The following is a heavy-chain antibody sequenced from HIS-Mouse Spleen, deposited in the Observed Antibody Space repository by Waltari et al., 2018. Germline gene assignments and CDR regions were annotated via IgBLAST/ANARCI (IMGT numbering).Heavy chain of an antibody. CDR1: GGPVSSGSYY. J-gene: IGHJ3*02. D-gene: IGHD3-10*02. V-gene: IGHV4-61*01. Sequence: QVQLQESGPGLVKPSETLSLTCTVSGGPVSSGSYYWSWIRQPPGKGLEWIGYIYYSGSTNYNPSLKSRVTISVDTSKNQFSLKLSSVTAADTAVYYCASCSGAGLAHDAFDIWGQGTMVTVSS. CDR2: IYYSGST. CDR3: ASCSGAGLAHDAFDI.